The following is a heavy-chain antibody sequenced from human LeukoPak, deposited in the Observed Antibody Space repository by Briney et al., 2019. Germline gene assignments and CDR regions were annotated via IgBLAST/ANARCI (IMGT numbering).Heavy chain of an antibody. CDR3: VKVRSFDSVVYFDY. V-gene: IGHV3-23*01. Sequence: GGSLRLSCAASGFTFNNYVMSWVRQAPGKGLEWVSAVGGSGGSTYYADSVKGRFTISRDNSKNALYLQMNSLRAEDTAIYYCVKVRSFDSVVYFDYWGQGTLGTVSS. D-gene: IGHD3-16*01. CDR2: VGGSGGST. CDR1: GFTFNNYV. J-gene: IGHJ4*02.